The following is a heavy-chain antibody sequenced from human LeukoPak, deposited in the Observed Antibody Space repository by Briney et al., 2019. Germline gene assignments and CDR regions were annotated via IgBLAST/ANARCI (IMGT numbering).Heavy chain of an antibody. J-gene: IGHJ4*02. CDR1: GFTFSSYG. CDR2: ISYDRSNK. V-gene: IGHV3-30*18. D-gene: IGHD5-18*01. Sequence: GRSLRLSCAASGFTFSSYGMHWVRQAPGKGLEWVAVISYDRSNKYYADSVKGRFTISRDNSKNTLYLQMNSLRAEDTAVYYCAKDRSGDSYGDFDYWGQGTLVTVSS. CDR3: AKDRSGDSYGDFDY.